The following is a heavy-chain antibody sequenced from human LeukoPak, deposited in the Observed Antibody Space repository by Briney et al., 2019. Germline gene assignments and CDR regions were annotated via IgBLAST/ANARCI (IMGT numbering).Heavy chain of an antibody. V-gene: IGHV3-7*03. CDR2: INHNGNVN. CDR3: ARGGGLDV. J-gene: IGHJ6*02. Sequence: GGSLRLSGAASGFTFSGYWMNWARQAPGKGLEWVASINHNGNVNYYVDSVKGRFTISRDNAKNSLYLQMSNLRAEDTAVYFCARGGGLDVWGQGATVTVSS. CDR1: GFTFSGYW. D-gene: IGHD3-16*01.